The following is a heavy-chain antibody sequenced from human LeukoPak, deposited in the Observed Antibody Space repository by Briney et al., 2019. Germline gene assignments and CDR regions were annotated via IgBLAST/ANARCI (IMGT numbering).Heavy chain of an antibody. CDR1: GYSISSDYY. CDR3: ARAIEVGAMTPFDY. J-gene: IGHJ4*02. D-gene: IGHD1-26*01. Sequence: SETLSLTRTVSGYSISSDYYWGWVRQPPGKGLEWIGSIYHSGSTYYNPSLKSRVTISVDTSKNQFSLKLASVTAADTAVYYCARAIEVGAMTPFDYWGQGTLVTVSS. V-gene: IGHV4-38-2*02. CDR2: IYHSGST.